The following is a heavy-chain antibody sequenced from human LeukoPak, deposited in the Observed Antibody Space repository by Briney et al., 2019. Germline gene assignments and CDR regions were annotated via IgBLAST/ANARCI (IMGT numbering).Heavy chain of an antibody. CDR3: TKGMIVVVPAAPFDY. CDR2: ISWDGGST. V-gene: IGHV3-43D*04. J-gene: IGHJ4*02. Sequence: GGSLRLSCAASGFTFDDYAMHWVRQAPGKGLEWVSLISWDGGSTYYADSVKGRFTISRDNSKNSLYLQMNSLRAEDTALYYCTKGMIVVVPAAPFDYWGQGTLVTVSS. D-gene: IGHD2-2*01. CDR1: GFTFDDYA.